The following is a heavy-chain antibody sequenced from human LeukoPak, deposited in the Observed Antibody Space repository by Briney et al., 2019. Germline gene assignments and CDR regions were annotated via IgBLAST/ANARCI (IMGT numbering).Heavy chain of an antibody. D-gene: IGHD2-2*02. CDR2: IYYSGST. Sequence: SETLSLTCTVSGGSISSHYWSWIRQPPGKGLEWIGYIYYSGSTNYNPSLKSRVTISVDTSKNQFSLQLSSVTAADTAVYYCARAVGIVVVPAAIPYMDVWGKGTTVTVSS. CDR1: GGSISSHY. V-gene: IGHV4-59*11. CDR3: ARAVGIVVVPAAIPYMDV. J-gene: IGHJ6*03.